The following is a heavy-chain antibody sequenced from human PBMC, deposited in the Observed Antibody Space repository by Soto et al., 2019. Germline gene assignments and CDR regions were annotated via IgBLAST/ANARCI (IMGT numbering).Heavy chain of an antibody. V-gene: IGHV3-23*01. J-gene: IGHJ3*02. CDR2: ISGSGGST. CDR3: ANPRGYCSSSSCPALDAFDI. Sequence: EVHLLESGGGLVQPGGSLRLSCAASRFTFSSYAMSWVRQAPGKGLEWVSAISGSGGSTYYADSVKGRFTISRDNSKNTLYLQMNSLRVEDTAVYYCANPRGYCSSSSCPALDAFDIWGQGTMVTVSS. D-gene: IGHD2-15*01. CDR1: RFTFSSYA.